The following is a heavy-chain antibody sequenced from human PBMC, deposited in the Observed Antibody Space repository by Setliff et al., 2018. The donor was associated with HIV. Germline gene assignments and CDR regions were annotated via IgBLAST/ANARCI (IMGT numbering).Heavy chain of an antibody. J-gene: IGHJ4*02. CDR1: GFPFTSGYY. D-gene: IGHD7-27*01. CDR2: GYHTGST. Sequence: SETLSLTCAVSGFPFTSGYYWGWIRQPPGKGLEWIGSGYHTGSTAYNPSLKSRVTISLDTSKNQFSLQLNSMTAADTAVYYCARDRPNWAMDYWGQGTLVTVSS. V-gene: IGHV4-38-2*02. CDR3: ARDRPNWAMDY.